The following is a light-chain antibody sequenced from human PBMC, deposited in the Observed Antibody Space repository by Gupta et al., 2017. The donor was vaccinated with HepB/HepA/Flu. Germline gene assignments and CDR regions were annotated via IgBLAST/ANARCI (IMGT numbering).Light chain of an antibody. CDR2: SNA. CDR3: QPRYLPPRT. V-gene: IGKV1-39*01. CDR1: QKSSTS. J-gene: IGKJ1*01. Sequence: IQMSQSPSSLSASIGDRVTITCRASQKSSTSLNWYQQKPGKAPKLLISSNAKLQSGVPSRFSGSGXGTXFTLIIXSGQPEDFATYYCQPRYLPPRTFGXGTKVEI.